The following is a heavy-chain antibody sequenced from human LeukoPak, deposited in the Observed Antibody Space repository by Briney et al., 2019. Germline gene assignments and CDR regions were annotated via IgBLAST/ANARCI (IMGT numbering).Heavy chain of an antibody. CDR1: GFTVSTNY. J-gene: IGHJ5*02. CDR2: LYSGGST. CDR3: ARGEPVS. V-gene: IGHV3-53*01. Sequence: GGSLRLSCAASGFTVSTNYMTWVRQAPGKGLEWVSVLYSGGSTYSADSVKGRFTISRDNSKNTLYLQMNSLRVEDTAMYYCARGEPVSWGQGTLVTVSS.